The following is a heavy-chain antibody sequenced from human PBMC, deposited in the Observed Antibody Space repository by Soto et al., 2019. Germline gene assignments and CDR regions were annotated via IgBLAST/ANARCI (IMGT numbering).Heavy chain of an antibody. CDR1: GFVFSSYA. V-gene: IGHV3-23*01. CDR3: AKDPRLHYYGSGSSSY. Sequence: EVQLLESGGGLVQPGGSLRLSCAASGFVFSSYAMSWVRQAPGKGLEWVSTISVSGGNTYYADSVKGRFTISRDNSKNSLYLQMNSLRAEDTVLYYCAKDPRLHYYGSGSSSYWGQGTLVTVSS. D-gene: IGHD3-10*01. CDR2: ISVSGGNT. J-gene: IGHJ4*02.